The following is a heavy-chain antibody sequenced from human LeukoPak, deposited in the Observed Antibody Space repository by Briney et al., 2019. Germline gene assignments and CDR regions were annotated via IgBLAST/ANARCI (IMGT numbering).Heavy chain of an antibody. D-gene: IGHD2-15*01. CDR2: ISSNGGST. CDR1: GFTFSSYA. J-gene: IGHJ4*02. V-gene: IGHV3-64*01. Sequence: PGGSLRLSCAASGFTFSSYAMHWVRQAPGKGLEYVSAISSNGGSTYYANSVKGRFTISGDNSKNTLYLQMGSLRAEDMAVYYCARGDLLPDYWGQGTLVTVSS. CDR3: ARGDLLPDY.